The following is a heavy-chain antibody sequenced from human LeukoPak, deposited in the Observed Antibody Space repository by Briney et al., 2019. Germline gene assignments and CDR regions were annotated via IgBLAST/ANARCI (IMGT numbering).Heavy chain of an antibody. CDR2: IYSGGSI. Sequence: PGGSLRLSCAASGFTVSSNYMSWVRQAPGKGLEWVSVIYSGGSIYYADSVKGRFTISRDNSKNTLYLQMNSLRAEDTAVYYCARDKESRVVPDVWGQGTTVTVSS. D-gene: IGHD3-3*01. V-gene: IGHV3-53*01. CDR1: GFTVSSNY. CDR3: ARDKESRVVPDV. J-gene: IGHJ6*02.